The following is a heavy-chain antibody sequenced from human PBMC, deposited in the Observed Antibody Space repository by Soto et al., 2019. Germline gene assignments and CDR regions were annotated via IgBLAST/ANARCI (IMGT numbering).Heavy chain of an antibody. CDR2: IWYDGSNK. Sequence: QVQLVESGGGVVQPGGSLRLSCAASGFTFSSYGMHWVRQAPGKGLEWVAVIWYDGSNKYYADSVKGRFTISRDNSKNTLYLQMNSLRAEDTAVYYCARDSEIEYKQLVGYYYYGMDVWGQGTTVTVSS. CDR1: GFTFSSYG. V-gene: IGHV3-33*01. CDR3: ARDSEIEYKQLVGYYYYGMDV. J-gene: IGHJ6*02. D-gene: IGHD6-6*01.